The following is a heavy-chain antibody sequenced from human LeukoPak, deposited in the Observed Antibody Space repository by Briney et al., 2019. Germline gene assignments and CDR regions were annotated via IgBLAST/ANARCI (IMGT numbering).Heavy chain of an antibody. J-gene: IGHJ6*03. CDR1: GGSISSYY. V-gene: IGHV4-34*01. CDR2: INHSGST. CDR3: ARHGYSYGYSYYYYYMDV. Sequence: PSETLSLTCTVSGGSISSYYWSWIRQPPGKGLEWIGEINHSGSTNYNPSLKSRVTISVDTSKNQFSLKLSSVTAADTAVYYCARHGYSYGYSYYYYYMDVWGKGTTVTISS. D-gene: IGHD5-18*01.